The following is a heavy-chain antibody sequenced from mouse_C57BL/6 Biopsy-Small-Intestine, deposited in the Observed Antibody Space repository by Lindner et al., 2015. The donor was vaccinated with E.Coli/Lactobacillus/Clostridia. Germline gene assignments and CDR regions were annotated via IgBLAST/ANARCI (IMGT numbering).Heavy chain of an antibody. J-gene: IGHJ4*01. Sequence: VQLQESGGGLVKPGGSLKLSCAASGFTFSDYGMHWVRQAPEKGLEWVAYISSGSTTIYYVDTVKGRFTISRDNAKNTLFLQMTSLRSGDTAMYYCARRGLDYYAMDYWGQGTSVTVSS. CDR1: GFTFSDYG. D-gene: IGHD3-3*01. CDR2: ISSGSTTI. CDR3: ARRGLDYYAMDY. V-gene: IGHV5-17*01.